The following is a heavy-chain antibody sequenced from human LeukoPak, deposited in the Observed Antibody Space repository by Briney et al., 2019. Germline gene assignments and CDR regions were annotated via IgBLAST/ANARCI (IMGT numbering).Heavy chain of an antibody. CDR3: ARGDYAFDI. CDR2: INTDGSSA. D-gene: IGHD2-21*01. J-gene: IGHJ3*02. Sequence: GGSLRLSCAASGFTFTTYWMHWVRQAPGKGLVWVSRINTDGSSASYADSVKGRFTISRDTSKNTLYLQMNSLRAEDTAVYYCARGDYAFDIWGQGTMVTVSS. CDR1: GFTFTTYW. V-gene: IGHV3-74*01.